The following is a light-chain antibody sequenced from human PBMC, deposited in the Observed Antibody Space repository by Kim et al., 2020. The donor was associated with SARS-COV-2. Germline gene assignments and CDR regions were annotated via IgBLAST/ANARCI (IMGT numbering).Light chain of an antibody. CDR3: NSRDSSGYRVV. J-gene: IGLJ2*01. V-gene: IGLV3-19*01. Sequence: WAQPVRITCQGASLRTYHPSWYQQKPGQAPVLVIYGKNNRPSGIPDRFAGSGSGDTASLTVPGAQAEDEADYYCNSRDSSGYRVVFGGGTKLTVL. CDR1: SLRTYH. CDR2: GKN.